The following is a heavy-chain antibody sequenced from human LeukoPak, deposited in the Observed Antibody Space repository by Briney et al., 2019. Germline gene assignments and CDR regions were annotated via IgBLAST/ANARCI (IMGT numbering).Heavy chain of an antibody. Sequence: GGSLRLSCAASGFTFSSYWMSWVRQAPGKGLEWVANIKQDGSEEVYVDSLKGRFTISRDNSKNTLYLQMDSLRAEDTAVYYCAKDRGYSYGYFDYWGQGTLVTVSS. CDR1: GFTFSSYW. V-gene: IGHV3-7*01. CDR3: AKDRGYSYGYFDY. D-gene: IGHD5-18*01. CDR2: IKQDGSEE. J-gene: IGHJ4*02.